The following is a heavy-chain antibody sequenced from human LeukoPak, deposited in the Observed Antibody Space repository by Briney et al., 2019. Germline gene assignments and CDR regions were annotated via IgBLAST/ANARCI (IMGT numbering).Heavy chain of an antibody. CDR2: ISGSGGRT. J-gene: IGHJ4*02. CDR1: AFTFSNYA. D-gene: IGHD2-2*01. V-gene: IGHV3-23*01. CDR3: AAFHRYSETSSFSGPFDY. Sequence: PGGSLRLSCAASAFTFSNYAMSWVRQAPGKGLEWVSAISGSGGRTYYADSVKGRFTISRDNSKNTLYLQMNSLRPEDTAVYYCAAFHRYSETSSFSGPFDYWGQGTLVTVSS.